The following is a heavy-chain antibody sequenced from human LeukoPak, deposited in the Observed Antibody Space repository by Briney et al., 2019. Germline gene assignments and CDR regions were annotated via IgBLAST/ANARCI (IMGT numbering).Heavy chain of an antibody. CDR2: MNPNSGNT. Sequence: ASVKVSCKASGNTFTSYDINWVRQATGQGLEWMGWMNPNSGNTGYAQKFQGRVTMTRNTSISTAYMELSSLRSEDTAVYYCARGGSDMGHGYDFWSGYYHYYYGMDVWGQGTTVTVSS. CDR3: ARGGSDMGHGYDFWSGYYHYYYGMDV. V-gene: IGHV1-8*01. J-gene: IGHJ6*02. D-gene: IGHD3-3*01. CDR1: GNTFTSYD.